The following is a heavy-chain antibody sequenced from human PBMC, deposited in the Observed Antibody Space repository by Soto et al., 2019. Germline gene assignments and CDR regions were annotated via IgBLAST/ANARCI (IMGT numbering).Heavy chain of an antibody. CDR2: ISGSGGST. V-gene: IGHV3-23*01. D-gene: IGHD2-15*01. J-gene: IGHJ4*02. Sequence: PGGSLRLSCAASGFTFSSYAMSWVRQAPGKGLEWVSAISGSGGSTYYADSVKGRFTISRDNSKNTLYLQMNSLRAEDTAVYYCAKDRYCSGGSCYSNRYFDYWGQGTLVTVS. CDR1: GFTFSSYA. CDR3: AKDRYCSGGSCYSNRYFDY.